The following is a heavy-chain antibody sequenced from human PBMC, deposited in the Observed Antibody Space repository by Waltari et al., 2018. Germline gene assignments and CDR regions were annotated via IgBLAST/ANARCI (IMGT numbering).Heavy chain of an antibody. Sequence: EVQLLESGGGLVQPGGSLRLSCVASGFTFSTYAMSWVRQAPGKGLELVSTLAYTGDNTHYADSAKGRFTISRDISKRTLYLHMNSLRAEDTAVYYCAKAHYDSSGYFSDFDYWGQGTRVTVSS. V-gene: IGHV3-23*01. D-gene: IGHD3-22*01. CDR1: GFTFSTYA. J-gene: IGHJ4*02. CDR3: AKAHYDSSGYFSDFDY. CDR2: LAYTGDNT.